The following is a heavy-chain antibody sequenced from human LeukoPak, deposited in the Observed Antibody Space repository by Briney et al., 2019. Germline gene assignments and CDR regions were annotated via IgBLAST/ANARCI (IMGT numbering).Heavy chain of an antibody. V-gene: IGHV4-39*01. CDR3: ANLRKYCTSTSCIQAAFDI. J-gene: IGHJ3*02. Sequence: SETLSLTCSVSGGSISSSSYYWGWIRQPPGKGLEWIGTIYYSGSTYYNPSLKSRVTISVDTSKNQFSLKLSSVTAADTAVYYCANLRKYCTSTSCIQAAFDIWGQGTMVTVSS. D-gene: IGHD2-2*01. CDR2: IYYSGST. CDR1: GGSISSSSYY.